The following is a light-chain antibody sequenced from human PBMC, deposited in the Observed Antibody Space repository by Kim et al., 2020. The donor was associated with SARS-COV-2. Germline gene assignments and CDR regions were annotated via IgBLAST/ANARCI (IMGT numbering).Light chain of an antibody. CDR3: SSYADSNSLV. V-gene: IGLV2-8*01. CDR1: SRDVGGYDY. Sequence: GQSVTISCTGTSRDVGGYDYVSWYQHHPGKAPKLMIYEVTKRPSGVPDRFSGSKSGNTASLTVSGLQAEDEAYYYCSSYADSNSLVFGGGTQLTVL. J-gene: IGLJ2*01. CDR2: EVT.